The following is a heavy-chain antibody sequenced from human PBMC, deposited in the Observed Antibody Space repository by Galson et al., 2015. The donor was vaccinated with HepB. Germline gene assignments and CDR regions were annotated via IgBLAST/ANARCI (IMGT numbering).Heavy chain of an antibody. CDR3: ARDRNWFDP. J-gene: IGHJ5*02. Sequence: SLRLSCAASGFTFSSYSMNWVRQAPGKGLEWVSYISSSSSTIYYADSVKGRFTISRDNAKNSLYLQMNSLRAEDTAVYYCARDRNWFDPWGQGTLVTVSS. CDR1: GFTFSSYS. CDR2: ISSSSSTI. V-gene: IGHV3-48*01.